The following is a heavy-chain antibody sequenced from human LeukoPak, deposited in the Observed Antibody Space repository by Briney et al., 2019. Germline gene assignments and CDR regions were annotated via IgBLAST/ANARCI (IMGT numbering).Heavy chain of an antibody. CDR3: ATVFRITIFGVVLDY. CDR2: FDPEDGET. V-gene: IGHV1-24*01. J-gene: IGHJ4*02. D-gene: IGHD3-3*01. Sequence: ASVKVSCKVSGYTLTELSMHWVRQAPGKGLGWMGGFDPEDGETIYAQKFQGRVTMTEDTSTDTAYMELSSLRSEDTAVYYCATVFRITIFGVVLDYWGQGTLVTVSS. CDR1: GYTLTELS.